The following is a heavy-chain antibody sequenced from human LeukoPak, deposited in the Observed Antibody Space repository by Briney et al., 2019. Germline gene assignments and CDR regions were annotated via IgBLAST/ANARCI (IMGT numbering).Heavy chain of an antibody. CDR2: INAGNGNT. CDR1: GYTFTSYA. J-gene: IGHJ4*02. D-gene: IGHD2-8*01. CDR3: ARGGLGYCTNGVCYSNYYFGY. V-gene: IGHV1-3*01. Sequence: ASVKVSCKASGYTFTSYAMHWVRQAPGQRLEWMGWINAGNGNTKYSQKFQGRVTITRDTSASTAYMELSSLRSEDTAVYYGARGGLGYCTNGVCYSNYYFGYWGQGTLVTVSS.